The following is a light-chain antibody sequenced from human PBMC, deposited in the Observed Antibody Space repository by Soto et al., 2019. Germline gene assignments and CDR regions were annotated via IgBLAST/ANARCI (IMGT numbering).Light chain of an antibody. V-gene: IGLV2-8*01. J-gene: IGLJ2*01. CDR1: SSDVGGYNY. CDR3: SSYAGSKGV. Sequence: QSALTQPPSASGSPGQSVTISCTGTSSDVGGYNYVSWYQQHPGKAPTLMIYEVSKRPSGVPDLFSGSKSGNTASLTVSGLQAEDEADYYCSSYAGSKGVFGGGTKLTVL. CDR2: EVS.